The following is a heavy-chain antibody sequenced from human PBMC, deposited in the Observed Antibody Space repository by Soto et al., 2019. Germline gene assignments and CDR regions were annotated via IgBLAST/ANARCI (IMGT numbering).Heavy chain of an antibody. D-gene: IGHD1-7*01. J-gene: IGHJ6*02. CDR2: IYYSGST. V-gene: IGHV4-30-4*01. CDR1: GGSISSGDYY. Sequence: KTSETLSLTCTVSGGSISSGDYYWSWIRQPPGKGLEWIGYIYYSGSTYYNPSLKSRVTISVDTSKNQFSLKLSSVTAADTAVYYCARVRNYVHYYYGMDVWGQGTTVTVSS. CDR3: ARVRNYVHYYYGMDV.